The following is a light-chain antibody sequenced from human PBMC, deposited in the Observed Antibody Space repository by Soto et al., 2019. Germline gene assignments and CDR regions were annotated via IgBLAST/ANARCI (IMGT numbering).Light chain of an antibody. CDR2: DTS. CDR1: QSVGSF. Sequence: EIGLTQSPATLSLSPGERATLSCRASQSVGSFLAWYQQKPGQAPRLLIYDTSIRATGIPDRFSGSGSGTDFTLTISRLEPEDFAVYYCQQYGSSLTFGGGTKVDIK. CDR3: QQYGSSLT. V-gene: IGKV3-20*01. J-gene: IGKJ4*01.